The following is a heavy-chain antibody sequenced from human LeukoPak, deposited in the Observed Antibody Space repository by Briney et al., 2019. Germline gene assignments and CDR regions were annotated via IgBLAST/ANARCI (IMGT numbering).Heavy chain of an antibody. CDR2: FDPEDGET. J-gene: IGHJ4*02. CDR1: GYTLTELS. D-gene: IGHD3-10*01. V-gene: IGHV1-24*01. Sequence: ASVKVSCKVSGYTLTELSMHWVRQAPGKGLEWMGGFDPEDGETIYAQKFQGRVTMTEDTSTDTAYMELSSLRSEDTAVYYCARDVTYYYGSGSYSYFDYWGQGTLVTVSS. CDR3: ARDVTYYYGSGSYSYFDY.